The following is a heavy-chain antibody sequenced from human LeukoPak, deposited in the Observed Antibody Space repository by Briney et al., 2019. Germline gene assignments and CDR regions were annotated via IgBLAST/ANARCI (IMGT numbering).Heavy chain of an antibody. CDR1: GGTFSSYT. J-gene: IGHJ3*02. CDR3: ARTSPIVGATGGAFDI. D-gene: IGHD1-26*01. Sequence: SVKVSCKASGGTFSSYTISWVRQAPGQGLEWMGRIIPILGIANYAQKFQGRVTITADKSTSTAYMELSSLRSEDTAVYYCARTSPIVGATGGAFDIWGQGTMVTVSS. CDR2: IIPILGIA. V-gene: IGHV1-69*02.